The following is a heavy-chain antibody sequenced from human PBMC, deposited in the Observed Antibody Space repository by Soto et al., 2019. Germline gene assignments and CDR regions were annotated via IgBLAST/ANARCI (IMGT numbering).Heavy chain of an antibody. CDR1: GYSFTRYS. V-gene: IGHV1-3*01. Sequence: ASVKVSCKASGYSFTRYSSHWVRQAPGQSLEWMGWTNAVNGNTKYSQKFQGRVTITRDTSASTAYMELSSLRSEDTSVYYFGRDSNWDDTGVGMAVWGQGTKVPVS. D-gene: IGHD4-4*01. J-gene: IGHJ6*02. CDR3: GRDSNWDDTGVGMAV. CDR2: TNAVNGNT.